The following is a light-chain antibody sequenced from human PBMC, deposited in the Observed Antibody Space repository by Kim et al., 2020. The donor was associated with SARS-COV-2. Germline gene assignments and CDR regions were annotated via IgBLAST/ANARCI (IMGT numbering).Light chain of an antibody. CDR2: ANE. V-gene: IGLV1-51*01. CDR3: GTWDNSRGGV. CDR1: SSNIGKFS. Sequence: PAQKVPISCSGRSSNIGKFSVSWYQQLPGTAPKLLIYANEKRPSGIPDRFSGSKSGTSATLVITGLQTGDEADYYCGTWDNSRGGVFGGGTQLTVL. J-gene: IGLJ3*02.